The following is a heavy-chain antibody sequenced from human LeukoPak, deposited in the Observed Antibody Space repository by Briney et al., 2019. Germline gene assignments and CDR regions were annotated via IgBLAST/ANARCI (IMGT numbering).Heavy chain of an antibody. V-gene: IGHV3-43*01. CDR2: ISWDGGST. D-gene: IGHD3-10*01. Sequence: GGSLRLSCAASGFTFDDYTMHWVRQAPGKGLEWVSLISWDGGSTYYADSVKGRFTISRDNSKNSLYLQMNSLRTEDTALYYCAKDGNAFGEIGWFDPWGQGTLVTVSS. CDR1: GFTFDDYT. CDR3: AKDGNAFGEIGWFDP. J-gene: IGHJ5*02.